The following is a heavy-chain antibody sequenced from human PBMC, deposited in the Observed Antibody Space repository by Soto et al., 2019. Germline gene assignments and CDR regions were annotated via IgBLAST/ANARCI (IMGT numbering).Heavy chain of an antibody. V-gene: IGHV1-18*01. CDR2: ISAYNGNT. CDR3: EREGSYSNYGSWFDP. J-gene: IGHJ5*02. D-gene: IGHD4-4*01. CDR1: GYTFTSYG. Sequence: ASVKVSCKASGYTFTSYGISWVRQAPGQGLEWMGWISAYNGNTNYAQKLQGRVTMTTDTSTSTAYMELRSLRSDDTAVYYCEREGSYSNYGSWFDPWGQGTLVTVSS.